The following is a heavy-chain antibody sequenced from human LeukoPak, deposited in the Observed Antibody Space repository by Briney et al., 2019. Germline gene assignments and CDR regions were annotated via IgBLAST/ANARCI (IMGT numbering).Heavy chain of an antibody. CDR2: VDHTGST. Sequence: SETLSLTCTVSGGSLSSSGYYWGWLRQPPGKGLEGIGYVDHTGSTNFNPSLNGRVSISRDTTKNLFSLKLSSVTAADTAVYYCARTLSIAAAGPFDYWGQGTLVTVSS. D-gene: IGHD6-13*01. CDR3: ARTLSIAAAGPFDY. V-gene: IGHV4-61*05. CDR1: GGSLSSSGYY. J-gene: IGHJ4*02.